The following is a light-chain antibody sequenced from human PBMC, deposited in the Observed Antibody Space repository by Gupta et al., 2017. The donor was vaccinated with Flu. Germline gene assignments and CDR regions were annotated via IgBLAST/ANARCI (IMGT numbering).Light chain of an antibody. CDR1: SNIGRNY. V-gene: IGLV1-47*01. CDR3: GTWDDSLSGNWV. Sequence: SNIGRNYVYWYHHLPGTAPKLLIYRNKDRPSGVPDRFSGSKSGTSASLAISGLRFEDEGDYYCGTWDDSLSGNWVFGGGTKLTVL. J-gene: IGLJ3*02. CDR2: RNK.